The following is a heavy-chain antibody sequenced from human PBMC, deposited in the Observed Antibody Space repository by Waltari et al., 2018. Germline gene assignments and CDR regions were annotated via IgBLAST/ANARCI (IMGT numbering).Heavy chain of an antibody. CDR2: NNHSGST. D-gene: IGHD3-22*01. J-gene: IGHJ6*02. CDR3: ARVAVKYDSSGYYYYGLGV. V-gene: IGHV4-34*01. CDR1: GGSFSGYY. Sequence: QVQLQQWGAGLLKPSETLSLTCAVYGGSFSGYYWSWIRQPPGKGLGWIGENNHSGSTNSIPSLKKRVTISAETSKNQFSLKRRSVAAADTAVYYCARVAVKYDSSGYYYYGLGVWGQGTTVTVSS.